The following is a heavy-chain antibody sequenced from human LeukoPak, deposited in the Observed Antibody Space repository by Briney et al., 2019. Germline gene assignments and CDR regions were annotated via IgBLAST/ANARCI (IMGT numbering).Heavy chain of an antibody. CDR1: GGSISSSSYY. V-gene: IGHV4-39*07. CDR2: IYYSGST. J-gene: IGHJ2*01. Sequence: SETLSLTCTVSGGSISSSSYYWGWIRQPPGKGLEWIGSIYYSGSTNYNPSLKSRVTISVDASKNQFSLKLSSVTAADTAVYYCARPWAGCSSTSCYSWYFDLWGRGTLVTVSS. D-gene: IGHD2-2*01. CDR3: ARPWAGCSSTSCYSWYFDL.